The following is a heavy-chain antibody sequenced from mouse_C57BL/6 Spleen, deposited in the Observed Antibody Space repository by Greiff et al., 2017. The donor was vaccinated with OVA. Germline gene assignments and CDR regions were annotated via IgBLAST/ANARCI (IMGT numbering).Heavy chain of an antibody. V-gene: IGHV3-1*01. CDR3: ARVGGGYYFAY. D-gene: IGHD2-3*01. CDR1: GYSITSGYD. Sequence: EVKLLESGPGMVKPSQSLSLTCTVTGYSITSGYDWHWIRHFPGNKLEWMGYISYSGSTNYNPSLKSRISITHDTSKNHFFLKLNSVTTEDTATYYCARVGGGYYFAYWGQGTLVTVSA. CDR2: ISYSGST. J-gene: IGHJ3*01.